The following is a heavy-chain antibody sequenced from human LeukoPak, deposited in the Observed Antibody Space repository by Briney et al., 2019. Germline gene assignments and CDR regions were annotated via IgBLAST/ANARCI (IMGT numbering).Heavy chain of an antibody. J-gene: IGHJ6*03. V-gene: IGHV4-59*11. Sequence: PSETLSLTCSVSGDSISMHYWSWIRQPPGKGLEWIGYIGHTGSTNYNPSLNSRVTISRDTSKNHFSLELSSVTAADTAVYFCARGRVSSSSWSSTYYYYFYMDVWGKGTTVTVSS. CDR2: IGHTGST. CDR1: GDSISMHY. CDR3: ARGRVSSSSWSSTYYYYFYMDV. D-gene: IGHD6-13*01.